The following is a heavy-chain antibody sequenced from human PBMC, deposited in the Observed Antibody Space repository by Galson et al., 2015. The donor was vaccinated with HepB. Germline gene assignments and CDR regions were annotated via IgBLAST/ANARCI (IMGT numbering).Heavy chain of an antibody. CDR2: ITSSSSTI. J-gene: IGHJ6*02. Sequence: SLRLSCAASGFTFSNYNMNWVRQAPGKGLEWVSYITSSSSTIYYADSVKGRFTISRDNAKNSLFLQMNSLRDEDTAVYYCARDHTRDIVVVPAIYYYYGMDVWGQGTTVTVSS. D-gene: IGHD2-2*01. CDR1: GFTFSNYN. CDR3: ARDHTRDIVVVPAIYYYYGMDV. V-gene: IGHV3-48*02.